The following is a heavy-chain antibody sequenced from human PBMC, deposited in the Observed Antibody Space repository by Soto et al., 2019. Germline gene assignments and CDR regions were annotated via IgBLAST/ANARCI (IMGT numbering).Heavy chain of an antibody. CDR3: ATPGTVTYYYYYGMDV. V-gene: IGHV1-24*01. J-gene: IGHJ6*02. CDR2: FDPEDGET. CDR1: GYTLTELS. Sequence: GASVKVSCKVSGYTLTELSMHWLRQAPGKGLEWMGGFDPEDGETIYAQKFQGRVTMTEDTSTDTAYMELSSLRSEDTAVYYCATPGTVTYYYYYGMDVWGQGTTVTV. D-gene: IGHD4-17*01.